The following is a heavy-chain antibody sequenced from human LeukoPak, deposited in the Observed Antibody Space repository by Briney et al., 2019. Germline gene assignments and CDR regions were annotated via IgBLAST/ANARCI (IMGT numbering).Heavy chain of an antibody. D-gene: IGHD3-22*01. CDR3: ATYYDSTGYTRPNVFDI. J-gene: IGHJ3*02. Sequence: GGSLRLSCAASGFTFSNYWMSWVRQAPGKGLEWVANIKQDGSEKYYVDSVKGRFTISRDNAKNSLYLQMNSLRVEETAVYYCATYYDSTGYTRPNVFDIWGQGTMVTVSS. CDR1: GFTFSNYW. CDR2: IKQDGSEK. V-gene: IGHV3-7*01.